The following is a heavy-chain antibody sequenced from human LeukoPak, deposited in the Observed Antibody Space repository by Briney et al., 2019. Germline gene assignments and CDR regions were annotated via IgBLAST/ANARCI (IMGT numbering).Heavy chain of an antibody. J-gene: IGHJ4*02. D-gene: IGHD7-27*01. CDR2: IKPSGGST. CDR3: ARAMTGDPGCNY. V-gene: IGHV1-46*01. CDR1: GYTFTSYG. Sequence: ASVKVSCKASGYTFTSYGISWVRQAPGQGLEWMGIIKPSGGSTSYAQKFQGRVTMTRDTSTSTVYMELSSLRSEDTAVYYCARAMTGDPGCNYWGQGTLVTVSS.